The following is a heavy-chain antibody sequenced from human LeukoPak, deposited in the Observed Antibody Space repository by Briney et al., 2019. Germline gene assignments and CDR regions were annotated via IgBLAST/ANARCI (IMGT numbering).Heavy chain of an antibody. CDR3: AREIKRAFDI. V-gene: IGHV4-31*03. J-gene: IGHJ3*02. CDR2: IYYSGST. Sequence: SQTLSLTCTVSGGSISSGGYYWSWIRQHPGRGLEWTGYIYYSGSTYYNPSLKSRVTISVDTSKNQFSLKLSSVTAADTAVYYCAREIKRAFDIWGQGTMVTVSS. CDR1: GGSISSGGYY.